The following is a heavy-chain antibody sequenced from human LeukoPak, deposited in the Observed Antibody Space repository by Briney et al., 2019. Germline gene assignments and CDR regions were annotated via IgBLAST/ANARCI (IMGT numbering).Heavy chain of an antibody. CDR1: GGSISSGSYY. J-gene: IGHJ4*02. V-gene: IGHV4-61*02. CDR3: ARDLTIFGVVIIGFDY. Sequence: SETLSLTCTVSGGSISSGSYYWSWIRQPAGKGLEWIGRIYTSGSTNYNPSLKSRVTISVDTSKNQFSLKLSSVTAADTAVYYCARDLTIFGVVIIGFDYWGQGTLVTVSS. CDR2: IYTSGST. D-gene: IGHD3-3*01.